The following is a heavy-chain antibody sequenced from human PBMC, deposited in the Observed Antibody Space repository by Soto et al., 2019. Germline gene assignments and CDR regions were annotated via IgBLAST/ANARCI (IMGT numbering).Heavy chain of an antibody. CDR1: GFDFTYSA. D-gene: IGHD1-26*01. CDR2: MSSDGSKI. J-gene: IGHJ4*02. CDR3: AKDEGVGGTLGLFDY. V-gene: IGHV3-30*18. Sequence: QVQLVESGGGAVQPGESLRLYCVASGFDFTYSAMRWVRQAPGKGLESVAVMSSDGSKIHHTDSVKGRFTISRDNSKNTLYLQMNSLRKEDTAVYFCAKDEGVGGTLGLFDYWGQGTLVSVSS.